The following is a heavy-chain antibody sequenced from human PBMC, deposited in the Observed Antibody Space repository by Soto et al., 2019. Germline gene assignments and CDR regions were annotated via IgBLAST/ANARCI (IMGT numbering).Heavy chain of an antibody. CDR2: FYYSGST. V-gene: IGHV4-59*08. CDR1: GDSIRNSY. Sequence: SETLSLTCTVSGDSIRNSYWSWIRQPPGKGLEWIVNFYYSGSTNYNPSRKSRVTISVDTSKNQFSLKLSSVSAADTAVFYCASAYSGYDSFDSWGQGTLVTVSS. D-gene: IGHD5-12*01. J-gene: IGHJ4*02. CDR3: ASAYSGYDSFDS.